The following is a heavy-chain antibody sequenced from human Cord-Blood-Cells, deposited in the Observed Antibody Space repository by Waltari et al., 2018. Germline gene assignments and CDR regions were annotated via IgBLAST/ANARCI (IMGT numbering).Heavy chain of an antibody. Sequence: EVQLVESGGVLVKPGGSLRLSCAASGFTFSIYSMNWVRQAPGKGMEWVSSISSSSSYIYYADSVKGRFTISRDNAKNSLYLQMNSLRAEDTAVYYCARIRRGGYYDAFDIWGQGTMVTVSS. J-gene: IGHJ3*02. D-gene: IGHD3-22*01. V-gene: IGHV3-21*01. CDR2: ISSSSSYI. CDR3: ARIRRGGYYDAFDI. CDR1: GFTFSIYS.